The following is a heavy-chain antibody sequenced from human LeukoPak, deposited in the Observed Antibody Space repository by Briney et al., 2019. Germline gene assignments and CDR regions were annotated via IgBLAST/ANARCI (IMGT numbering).Heavy chain of an antibody. CDR2: IYTSGNT. D-gene: IGHD1-26*01. Sequence: SETLSLTCTVSGGSISSGSHYWSWIRQPAGKGLEWIGRIYTSGNTNYNPSLKSRVTISLDTSKNQFSLTLSPVTAADTAVYYCAGEVGGSWFDPWGLGTLVTVSS. CDR3: AGEVGGSWFDP. J-gene: IGHJ5*02. CDR1: GGSISSGSHY. V-gene: IGHV4-61*02.